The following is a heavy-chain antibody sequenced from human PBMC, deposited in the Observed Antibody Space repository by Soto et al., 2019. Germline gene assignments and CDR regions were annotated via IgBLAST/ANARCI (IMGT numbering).Heavy chain of an antibody. J-gene: IGHJ6*02. V-gene: IGHV1-3*01. CDR3: ARVGAGIVGGMDV. Sequence: QVQLVQSGAEVKKPGASVKVSCKASGYTFTSYAMHWVRQAPGQRLEWMGWINAGNGNTKYSQKFQGRVTITRDTSGSTAYMEVSSLRSEATAVYYCARVGAGIVGGMDVWGQGTTVTVSS. CDR2: INAGNGNT. CDR1: GYTFTSYA. D-gene: IGHD2-15*01.